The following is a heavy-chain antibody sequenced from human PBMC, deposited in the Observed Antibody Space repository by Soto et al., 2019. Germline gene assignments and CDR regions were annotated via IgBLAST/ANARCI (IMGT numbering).Heavy chain of an antibody. CDR1: GFAFSSNA. CDR2: ISHDGSKK. Sequence: GGSLRLSCAASGFAFSSNAMHWVRQAPGKGLEWVAVISHDGSKKYNADSVKGRFTISRDNSKNTLYLQMNSPRDEDTAVYYCARDEGSGRPLDYWGQGTLVTVSS. J-gene: IGHJ4*02. V-gene: IGHV3-30-3*01. CDR3: ARDEGSGRPLDY. D-gene: IGHD6-19*01.